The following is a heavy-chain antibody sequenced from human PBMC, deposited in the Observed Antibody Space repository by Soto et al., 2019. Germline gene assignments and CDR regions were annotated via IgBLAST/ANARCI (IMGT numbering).Heavy chain of an antibody. V-gene: IGHV3-21*01. J-gene: IGHJ2*01. CDR2: IRSSSSYI. Sequence: EVQLVESGGGLVKPGGSLRLSCAASGFTFSSYSMNWVRQAPGKGLEWVSSIRSSSSYIYYADSVKGRFTISRDNAKNSLYLQMNSLRAEDTAVYYCARVTGDLRRYWYFDLWGRGTLVTVSS. CDR3: ARVTGDLRRYWYFDL. D-gene: IGHD7-27*01. CDR1: GFTFSSYS.